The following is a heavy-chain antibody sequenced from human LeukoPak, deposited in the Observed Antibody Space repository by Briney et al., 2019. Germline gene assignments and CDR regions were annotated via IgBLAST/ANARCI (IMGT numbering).Heavy chain of an antibody. CDR3: VREDAHTYYFDF. J-gene: IGHJ4*02. CDR1: GYTFTSYH. D-gene: IGHD2-2*01. V-gene: IGHV1-46*01. Sequence: ASVKVSCKTSGYTFTSYHMHWVRQAPGQGLEWVAIIKSTGDTTVCAQKFQGRVTVTRDTSTSTVYMDLSSLSSEDTAVYYCVREDAHTYYFDFWGPGTLVTVFS. CDR2: IKSTGDTT.